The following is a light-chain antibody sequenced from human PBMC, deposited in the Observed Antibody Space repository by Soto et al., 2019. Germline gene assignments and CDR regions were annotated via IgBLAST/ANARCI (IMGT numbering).Light chain of an antibody. CDR2: TSS. Sequence: IVMTQSPATLSVSPGERATLSCRTSQSVSSNLAWYQQKPGQAPRLLIYTSSTRATGTPARFSGSGSGTEFTLTISSLQSEDFAAYYCQQYNNWPRTFGQGT. CDR3: QQYNNWPRT. J-gene: IGKJ1*01. CDR1: QSVSSN. V-gene: IGKV3-15*01.